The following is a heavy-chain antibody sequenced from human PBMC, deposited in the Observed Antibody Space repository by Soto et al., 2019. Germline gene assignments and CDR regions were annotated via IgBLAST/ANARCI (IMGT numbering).Heavy chain of an antibody. J-gene: IGHJ4*02. D-gene: IGHD2-15*01. CDR1: GYTFTSYD. V-gene: IGHV1-8*02. Sequence: GASVKVSCKASGYTFTSYDIYWVRQATGQGLEWMGWMNPNSGNTDYAQKFQGRVTLTRDTSISTAYMELSSLRSEDTAVYYCARGRKYCSGGTCYSGRYYFDYWGQGTLVTVSS. CDR3: ARGRKYCSGGTCYSGRYYFDY. CDR2: MNPNSGNT.